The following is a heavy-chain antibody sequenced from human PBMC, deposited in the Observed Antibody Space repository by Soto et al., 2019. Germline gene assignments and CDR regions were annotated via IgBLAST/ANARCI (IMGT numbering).Heavy chain of an antibody. Sequence: GESLKISCAASGFRFSTYDMDWLRQAPGKGPEWIAHISTTSFTIYYADSVNGRFTISRDNARNSLYLAMNSLRDEYTPVCYCAIERCYDGTCYSAPESWSQGTLVTVSS. J-gene: IGHJ4*02. V-gene: IGHV3-48*02. CDR2: ISTTSFTI. CDR1: GFRFSTYD. CDR3: AIERCYDGTCYSAPES. D-gene: IGHD2-15*01.